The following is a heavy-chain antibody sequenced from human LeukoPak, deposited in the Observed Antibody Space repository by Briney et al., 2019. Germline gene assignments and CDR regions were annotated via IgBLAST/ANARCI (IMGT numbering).Heavy chain of an antibody. V-gene: IGHV4-4*09. J-gene: IGHJ3*02. D-gene: IGHD7-27*01. CDR2: IYTSGST. CDR3: ARHGYWGSAVDAFDI. Sequence: PSETLSLTCTVSGGSISSYYWSWIRQPPGKGLEWIGYIYTSGSTNYNPSLKSRVTISVDTSKNQFSLKLSSVTAADTAVYYCARHGYWGSAVDAFDIWGQGTMVTVSS. CDR1: GGSISSYY.